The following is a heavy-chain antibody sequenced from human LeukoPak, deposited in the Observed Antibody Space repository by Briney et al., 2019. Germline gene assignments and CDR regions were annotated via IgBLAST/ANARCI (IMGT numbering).Heavy chain of an antibody. V-gene: IGHV3-30*02. Sequence: GRSLRLSCAASGFALNKHGIHWGRQAPRKRVGWFSLIRNNGNDKYYADSVKVRFTISRDNSKNTLYLQMNSLRAEDTAVYYCARESIPEWELRRGYFAYGGQGSLVTVSS. CDR3: ARESIPEWELRRGYFAY. J-gene: IGHJ4*02. CDR2: IRNNGNDK. D-gene: IGHD1-26*01. CDR1: GFALNKHG.